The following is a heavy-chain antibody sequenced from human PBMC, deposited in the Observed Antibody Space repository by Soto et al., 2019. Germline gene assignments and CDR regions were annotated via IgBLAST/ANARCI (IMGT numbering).Heavy chain of an antibody. V-gene: IGHV3-23*01. CDR1: GFTFSSYG. J-gene: IGHJ1*01. CDR3: AKAYSSSWLTYFQQ. Sequence: EVQLLESGGGLVQPGGSLRLSCAASGFTFSSYGMSWVRQAPGKGLEWVSGISGSGGSTYYADSVKGRFTISRDNSKNTLYLQMNSLRAEDTAVYYCAKAYSSSWLTYFQQWGQGTLVTVSS. D-gene: IGHD6-13*01. CDR2: ISGSGGST.